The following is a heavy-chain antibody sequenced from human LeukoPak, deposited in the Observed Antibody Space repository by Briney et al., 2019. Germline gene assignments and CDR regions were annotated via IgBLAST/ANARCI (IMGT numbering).Heavy chain of an antibody. CDR2: IYYSGST. J-gene: IGHJ6*02. D-gene: IGHD1-1*01. CDR3: ARDTYRWNDGSYGMDV. Sequence: AETLSLTCTVSGGSISSYYWSWIRQPPGKGLEWIGYIYYSGSTNYNPSLKSRVTISVDTSKNQFSLKLSSVTAADTAVYYCARDTYRWNDGSYGMDVWGQGTTVTVSS. V-gene: IGHV4-59*01. CDR1: GGSISSYY.